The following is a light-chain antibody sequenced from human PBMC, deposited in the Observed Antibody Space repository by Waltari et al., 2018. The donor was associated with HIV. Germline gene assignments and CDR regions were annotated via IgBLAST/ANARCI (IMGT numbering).Light chain of an antibody. V-gene: IGLV1-47*01. CDR1: ISNIGNNY. CDR2: NNN. CDR3: STWDDKMSGVI. Sequence: QSVLTQPPSTSGTPGQRVTISCSGSISNIGNNYVYWYQHLPGTAPKLIIYNNNRRPSGLPDRFSCSKSDTSASLAISGLRSEDEADYYCSTWDDKMSGVIFGGGTKLTVL. J-gene: IGLJ2*01.